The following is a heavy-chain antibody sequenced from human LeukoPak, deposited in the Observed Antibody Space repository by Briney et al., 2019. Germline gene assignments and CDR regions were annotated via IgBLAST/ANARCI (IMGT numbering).Heavy chain of an antibody. CDR2: ISRSGSTK. D-gene: IGHD5-18*01. CDR1: GFTFSSYW. V-gene: IGHV3-48*04. CDR3: ARGDTAMDEGYFDY. J-gene: IGHJ4*02. Sequence: QTGGSLRLSCAASGFTFSSYWMSWVRQAPGKGLEWVSSISRSGSTKYYADSVKGRFTIPRDNAKNSLYLQMNSLRAEDTAVYYCARGDTAMDEGYFDYWGQGTLVTVSS.